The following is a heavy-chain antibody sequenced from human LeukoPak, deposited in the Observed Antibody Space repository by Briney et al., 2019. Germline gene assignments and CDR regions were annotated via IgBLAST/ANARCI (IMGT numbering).Heavy chain of an antibody. CDR3: ARSHSGYDLGVYYFDY. CDR1: GGTFSSYA. CDR2: IIPILGIA. J-gene: IGHJ4*02. Sequence: SVKVSCKASGGTFSSYAISWVRQAPGQGPEWMGRIIPILGIANYAQKFQGRVTITADKSTSTAYMELSSLRSEDTAVYYCARSHSGYDLGVYYFDYWGQGTLVTVSS. V-gene: IGHV1-69*04. D-gene: IGHD5-12*01.